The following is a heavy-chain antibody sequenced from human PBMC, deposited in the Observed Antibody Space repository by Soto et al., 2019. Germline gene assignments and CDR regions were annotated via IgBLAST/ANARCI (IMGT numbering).Heavy chain of an antibody. J-gene: IGHJ4*02. Sequence: GGSLRLSCTASGFIFRNYAMSWVRQAPGKGLEWVSSLTGSGDDTYYADSVKGRFTISRDNSQSTVNLQMNSLRVEDTAIYYCAKCYYGSGSYSFDYWGQGTLVTVSS. CDR3: AKCYYGSGSYSFDY. CDR2: LTGSGDDT. V-gene: IGHV3-23*01. CDR1: GFIFRNYA. D-gene: IGHD3-10*01.